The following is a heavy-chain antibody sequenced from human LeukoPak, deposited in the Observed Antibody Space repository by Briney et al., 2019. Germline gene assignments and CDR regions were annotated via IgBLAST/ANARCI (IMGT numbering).Heavy chain of an antibody. J-gene: IGHJ4*02. Sequence: SLKISSKASGYSFTSYWIGWLRQMPGKGLQWRGVINRGDSDTRYSPSFQSQVTISADKSISPAYLQWSSVNASDTAMYYCARFGVEYYYDSSGYFYIDCWGQGTLVSVSS. V-gene: IGHV5-51*01. CDR2: INRGDSDT. D-gene: IGHD3-22*01. CDR1: GYSFTSYW. CDR3: ARFGVEYYYDSSGYFYIDC.